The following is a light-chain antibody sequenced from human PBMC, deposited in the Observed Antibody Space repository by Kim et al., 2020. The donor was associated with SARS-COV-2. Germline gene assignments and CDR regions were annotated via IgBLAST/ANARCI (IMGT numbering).Light chain of an antibody. CDR3: MQALQTPMYT. Sequence: DIVMTQSPLSLPVTHGEPASISCRSSQSLLHSNGYNYLDWYLQKPGQSPQLLIYLGSNRASGVPDRFSGSGSGTDFTLKISRVEAEDVGVYYCMQALQTPMYTFGQGTKLEI. CDR2: LGS. J-gene: IGKJ2*01. V-gene: IGKV2-28*01. CDR1: QSLLHSNGYNY.